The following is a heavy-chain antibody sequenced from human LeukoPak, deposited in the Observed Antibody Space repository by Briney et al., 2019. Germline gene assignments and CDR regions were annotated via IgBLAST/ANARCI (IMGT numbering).Heavy chain of an antibody. Sequence: SETLSLTCTVSGGSISSYYWSWIRQPPGKGLEWIGEINHSGSTNYNPSLKSRVTISVDTSKNQFSLKLSSVTAADTAVYYCARINRTKTAYYYYYMDVWGKGTTVTVSS. CDR2: INHSGST. CDR3: ARINRTKTAYYYYYMDV. J-gene: IGHJ6*03. V-gene: IGHV4-34*01. D-gene: IGHD2/OR15-2a*01. CDR1: GGSISSYY.